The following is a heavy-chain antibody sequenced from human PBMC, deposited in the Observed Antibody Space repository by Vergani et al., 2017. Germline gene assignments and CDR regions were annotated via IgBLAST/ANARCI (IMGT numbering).Heavy chain of an antibody. D-gene: IGHD7-27*01. CDR3: AKALPKNWGNSGFDP. Sequence: EVQLLESGGGLVQPGGSLRLSCAASGFTFSSYAMSWVRQAPGKGLEWVSAISGSGGSTYYADSVKGRFPLSRDSSKNTLYLQMNSLRAEDTAVYYCAKALPKNWGNSGFDPWGQGTLVTGSS. J-gene: IGHJ5*02. CDR1: GFTFSSYA. CDR2: ISGSGGST. V-gene: IGHV3-23*01.